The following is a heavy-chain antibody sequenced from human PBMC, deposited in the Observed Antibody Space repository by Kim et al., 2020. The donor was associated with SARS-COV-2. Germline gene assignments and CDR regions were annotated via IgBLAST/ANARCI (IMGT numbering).Heavy chain of an antibody. V-gene: IGHV4-4*02. CDR1: GGSISSSNW. CDR2: IYHSGST. J-gene: IGHJ4*01. D-gene: IGHD3-3*01. CDR3: ARVYYDFWSGYYGPSYYFYY. Sequence: SETLSLTCAVSGGSISSSNWWSWVRQPPGKGLEWIREIYHSGSTNYNPSLKSRVTISVDKSKNQFSLKLSSVTAADTAVYYCARVYYDFWSGYYGPSYYFYYWGQGTLVTVSS.